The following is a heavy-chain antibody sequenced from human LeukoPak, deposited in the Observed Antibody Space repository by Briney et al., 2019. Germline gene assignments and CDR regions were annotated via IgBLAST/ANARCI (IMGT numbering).Heavy chain of an antibody. CDR3: ARSRQQLVWFDP. CDR2: ISTYNGNT. D-gene: IGHD6-13*01. V-gene: IGHV1-18*01. CDR1: GYTFTSYG. J-gene: IGHJ5*02. Sequence: ASVKVSCKASGYTFTSYGISWVRQAPGQGLEWMGWISTYNGNTNYAQKLQGRVTMTTDTSTSTAYMELRSLRSDDTAVYYCARSRQQLVWFDPWGQGTLVTVSS.